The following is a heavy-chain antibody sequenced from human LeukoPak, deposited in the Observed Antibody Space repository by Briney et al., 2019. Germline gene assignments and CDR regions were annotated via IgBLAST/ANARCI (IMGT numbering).Heavy chain of an antibody. CDR1: EFSVGSNY. CDR3: AKSNRNYRFDY. Sequence: GGSLRLSCAASEFSVGSNYMSWVRQAPGKGLEWVSAISGSGGSTYYADSVKGRFTISRDNSKNTLYLQMNSLRAEDTAVYYCAKSNRNYRFDYWGQGTLVTVSS. D-gene: IGHD1-7*01. CDR2: ISGSGGST. J-gene: IGHJ4*02. V-gene: IGHV3-23*01.